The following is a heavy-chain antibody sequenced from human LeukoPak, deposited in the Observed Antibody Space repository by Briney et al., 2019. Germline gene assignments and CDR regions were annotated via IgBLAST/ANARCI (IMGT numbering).Heavy chain of an antibody. Sequence: GGSLRLSCAASGFIFNKAWMAWVRPAPGKGLEWVGHIKPKTDDGTTDYAGPVKGRFTISRDDSSDTLYLQMNGLNTEDTDTYFCTSSLNLVLGELLGYWGQGTLVTVSS. CDR1: GFIFNKAW. J-gene: IGHJ4*02. CDR3: TSSLNLVLGELLGY. D-gene: IGHD3-16*01. V-gene: IGHV3-15*01. CDR2: IKPKTDDGTT.